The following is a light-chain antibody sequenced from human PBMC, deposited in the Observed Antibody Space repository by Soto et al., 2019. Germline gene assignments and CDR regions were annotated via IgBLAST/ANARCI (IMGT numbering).Light chain of an antibody. CDR2: EVS. J-gene: IGLJ1*01. Sequence: QSVLTQPVSVSGSPAQSITISCTGTSSDVGAYNYVSWYQQHPGKAPKLMIYEVSNRPSGVSNRFSGSKSGSTASLTISGLQAEDEADYYCSSYTTTTTYVFGTGTKVTVL. V-gene: IGLV2-14*01. CDR1: SSDVGAYNY. CDR3: SSYTTTTTYV.